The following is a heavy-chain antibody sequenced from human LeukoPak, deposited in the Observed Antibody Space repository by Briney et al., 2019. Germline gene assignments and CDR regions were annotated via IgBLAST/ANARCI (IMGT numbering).Heavy chain of an antibody. J-gene: IGHJ4*02. CDR1: GFTFSSYA. CDR2: ISYDGSNK. V-gene: IGHV3-30-3*01. Sequence: GGSLRLSCAASGFTFSSYAMHWVRQAPGKGLEWVAVISYDGSNKYCADSVKGRFTISRDNSKNTLYLQMNSLRAEDTAVYYCARDFQATCWGQGTLVTVSS. CDR3: ARDFQATC. D-gene: IGHD1-26*01.